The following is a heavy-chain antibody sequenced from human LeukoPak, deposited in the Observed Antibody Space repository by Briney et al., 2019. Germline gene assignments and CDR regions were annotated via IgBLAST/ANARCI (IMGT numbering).Heavy chain of an antibody. CDR2: ICSSGRTI. Sequence: GGSLRLSCAASGFTFSDDYMSGIRQAPGKGREWVSDICSSGRTIYYAASVKGRFTTSRDNAKNSLYMQMNSLRAEDTAVYYCARDGYDFWSGSDAFDIWGQGTMVTVYS. V-gene: IGHV3-11*04. CDR3: ARDGYDFWSGSDAFDI. D-gene: IGHD3-3*01. CDR1: GFTFSDDY. J-gene: IGHJ3*02.